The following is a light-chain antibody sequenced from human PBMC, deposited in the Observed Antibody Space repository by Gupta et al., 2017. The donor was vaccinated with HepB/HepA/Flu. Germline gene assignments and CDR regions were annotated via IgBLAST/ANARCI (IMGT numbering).Light chain of an antibody. J-gene: IGLJ2*01. CDR1: NSDIGGYNC. CDR2: DDS. Sequence: SALTQPASVSGSPGQSITISCTGTNSDIGGYNCVSLYQQYPVKTPKLLICDDSNRPSGISNRFSGSKSGNTASLTISGLQSEDEADYYCASCSTSGTLVLFGGGTKLTVL. V-gene: IGLV2-14*03. CDR3: ASCSTSGTLVL.